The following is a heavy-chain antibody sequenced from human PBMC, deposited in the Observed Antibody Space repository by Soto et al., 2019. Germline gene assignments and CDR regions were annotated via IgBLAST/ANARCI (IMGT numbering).Heavy chain of an antibody. D-gene: IGHD6-19*01. V-gene: IGHV4-31*11. Sequence: SGTLALTCAVSGASIDNNGYSWTWIRQHPGKGLEWIGTNNNRADTDYNPSLKSRLTISLDTSQNHFSMRLNAVSAPDTAIYYCARGGSGWKALNWFDPWGQGIMVTVS. J-gene: IGHJ5*02. CDR3: ARGGSGWKALNWFDP. CDR1: GASIDNNGYS. CDR2: NNNRADT.